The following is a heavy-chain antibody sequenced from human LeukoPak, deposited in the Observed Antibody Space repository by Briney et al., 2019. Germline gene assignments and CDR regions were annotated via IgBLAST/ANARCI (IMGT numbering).Heavy chain of an antibody. Sequence: GGSLRLSCAASGFTFSSYGMHWVRQAPGKGLKWVAYIRYDGSNKYYADSVKGRFTISRDNSKNTLYLQMNSLRAEDTAVYYCATDRVGFYYDSSGYYYTGFDYWGQGTLVTVSS. D-gene: IGHD3-22*01. J-gene: IGHJ4*02. V-gene: IGHV3-30*02. CDR2: IRYDGSNK. CDR1: GFTFSSYG. CDR3: ATDRVGFYYDSSGYYYTGFDY.